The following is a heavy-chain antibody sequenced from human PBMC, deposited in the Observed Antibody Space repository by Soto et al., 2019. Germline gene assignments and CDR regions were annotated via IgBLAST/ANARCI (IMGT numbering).Heavy chain of an antibody. CDR1: GFNFRDSW. V-gene: IGHV3-74*01. D-gene: IGHD1-26*01. J-gene: IGHJ4*02. CDR3: TRDDSGLGIDY. Sequence: QAGGTLRLSCEASGFNFRDSWMHWVRQPPGKGPEWVSNIPSDGRDVSYADSVRGRFTISRDDARNTLYLQMSDLRVEDTAIYYCTRDDSGLGIDYWGQGTQVTVSS. CDR2: IPSDGRDV.